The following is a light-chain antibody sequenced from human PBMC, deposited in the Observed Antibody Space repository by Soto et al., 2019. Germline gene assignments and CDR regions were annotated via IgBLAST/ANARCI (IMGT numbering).Light chain of an antibody. Sequence: DIQMSQSPSSLSASVGDSVTISCRASQNINKNLNWYQQKSGKAPSLLIYEASTFQSGVPSRFRGRGSGTDFTLAITNLQPEDFATYYCQQSFHTPYTFGQGTKLEI. J-gene: IGKJ2*01. CDR3: QQSFHTPYT. V-gene: IGKV1-39*01. CDR2: EAS. CDR1: QNINKN.